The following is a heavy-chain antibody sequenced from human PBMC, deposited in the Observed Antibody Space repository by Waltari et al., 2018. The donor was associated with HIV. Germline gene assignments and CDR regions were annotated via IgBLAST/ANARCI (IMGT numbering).Heavy chain of an antibody. CDR2: INLNSGGT. V-gene: IGHV1-2*04. CDR3: ARDGGGIVATIRYYFDY. CDR1: GYTFTGYY. D-gene: IGHD5-12*01. J-gene: IGHJ4*02. Sequence: QVQLVQSGAEVKKPGASVKVSCKASGYTFTGYYIHWVRQAPGQGLEWLGWINLNSGGTNYAQKFQGWVTMTRDTSISTAYMELSRLRSGDTAVYYCARDGGGIVATIRYYFDYWGQGTLVTVSS.